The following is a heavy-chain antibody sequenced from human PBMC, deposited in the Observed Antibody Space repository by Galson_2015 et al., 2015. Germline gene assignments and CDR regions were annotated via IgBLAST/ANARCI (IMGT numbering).Heavy chain of an antibody. D-gene: IGHD2-15*01. CDR1: GVPISRGAYQ. Sequence: SETLSLTCSVSGVPISRGAYQWAWILQTAGKGLEWIGIIYYRGTTYYKPSLRSRVTITLEPSKNQFSMTLNSVTAADTAIYNCARAYCSAGSCGAFDVWGQGTMVTVSS. V-gene: IGHV4-39*07. CDR2: IYYRGTT. J-gene: IGHJ3*01. CDR3: ARAYCSAGSCGAFDV.